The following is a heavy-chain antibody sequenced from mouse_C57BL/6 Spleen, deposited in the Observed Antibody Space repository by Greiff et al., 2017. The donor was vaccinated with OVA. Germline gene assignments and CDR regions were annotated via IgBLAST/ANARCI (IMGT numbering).Heavy chain of an antibody. CDR2: IYPRSGNT. Sequence: VQLQQSGAELARPGASVKLSCKASGFTFTSYGISWVKQRTGQGLEWIGEIYPRSGNTYYNEKFKGKATLTADKSSSTAYMELRSLTSEDSAVYFCARGGSYNYAMDYWGQGTSVTVSS. CDR3: ARGGSYNYAMDY. D-gene: IGHD1-1*02. V-gene: IGHV1-81*01. CDR1: GFTFTSYG. J-gene: IGHJ4*01.